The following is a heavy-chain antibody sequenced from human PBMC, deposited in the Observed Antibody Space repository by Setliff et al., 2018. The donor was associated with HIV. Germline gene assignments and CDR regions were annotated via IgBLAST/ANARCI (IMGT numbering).Heavy chain of an antibody. D-gene: IGHD3-22*01. Sequence: SETLSLTCTVSGASVTTHSWSWIRQSPEKGLEWIAFILDTGSPNYSPSFKSRVTISVDTSKNQFSLKLRSVTAADTAVYWCAREDSSYHYFDSWGQGMLVTVSS. CDR2: ILDTGSP. CDR3: AREDSSYHYFDS. V-gene: IGHV4-4*08. CDR1: GASVTTHS. J-gene: IGHJ4*02.